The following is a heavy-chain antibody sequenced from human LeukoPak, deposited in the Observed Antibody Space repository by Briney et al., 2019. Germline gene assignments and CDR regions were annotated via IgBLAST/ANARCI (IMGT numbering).Heavy chain of an antibody. V-gene: IGHV1-18*01. Sequence: ASVKVSCKASGYTFTSYGISWVRQAPGQGLEWMGWISAYNGNTNYAQKLQGRVTMTTDTSTSTAYMELRSLRSDDTAVYYCAREAYDYVWGSYRYDYWGQGTLVTVSS. D-gene: IGHD3-16*02. J-gene: IGHJ4*02. CDR2: ISAYNGNT. CDR1: GYTFTSYG. CDR3: AREAYDYVWGSYRYDY.